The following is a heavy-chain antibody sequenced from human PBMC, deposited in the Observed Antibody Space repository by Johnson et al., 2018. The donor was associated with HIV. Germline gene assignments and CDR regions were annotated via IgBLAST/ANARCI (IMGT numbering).Heavy chain of an antibody. CDR2: ISYNGSNS. V-gene: IGHV3-30-3*01. Sequence: QVQLVESGGGLVKPGGSLRLSCAASGFTFSSYVMHWVRQAPGKGLEWVALISYNGSNSYYVNSVKGHFPTSRDNAKSPLYVEMNSLRAEDTALYHCARGAMTMTQKGACDVWGQGTMVTVSS. CDR3: ARGAMTMTQKGACDV. CDR1: GFTFSSYV. J-gene: IGHJ3*01.